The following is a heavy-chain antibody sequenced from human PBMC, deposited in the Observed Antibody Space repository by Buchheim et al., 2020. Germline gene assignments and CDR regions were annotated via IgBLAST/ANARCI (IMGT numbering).Heavy chain of an antibody. V-gene: IGHV3-7*01. CDR1: GFTFSNYW. J-gene: IGHJ6*02. D-gene: IGHD3-10*01. CDR2: IKQDGSEK. Sequence: EVQLVESGGGLVQPGGSLRLSCAASGFTFSNYWMSWVRQAPGKGLEWVANIKQDGSEKYYVDSVKGRFTISRDNPQNSLYLQMNSLRAEDTAVYYCASGPMVRGVMTYYYYGMDVWGQGTT. CDR3: ASGPMVRGVMTYYYYGMDV.